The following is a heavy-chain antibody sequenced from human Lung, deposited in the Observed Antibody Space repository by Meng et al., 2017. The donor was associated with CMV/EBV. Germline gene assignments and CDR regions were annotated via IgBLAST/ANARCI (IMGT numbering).Heavy chain of an antibody. CDR3: ARHPLGLWLVQSYFDY. CDR2: IYYSGST. CDR1: ASIRSRRYY. Sequence: ASIRSRRYYWGWVRQPPGKGLEWIGSIYYSGSTYYNPSLKSRVTIAVDTSKNQFSLKLSSVTAADTAVYYCARHPLGLWLVQSYFDYGGQGTLVTVSS. D-gene: IGHD6-19*01. V-gene: IGHV4-39*01. J-gene: IGHJ4*02.